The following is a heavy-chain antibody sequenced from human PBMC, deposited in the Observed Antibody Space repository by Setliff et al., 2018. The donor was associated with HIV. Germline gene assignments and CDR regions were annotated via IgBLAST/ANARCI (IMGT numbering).Heavy chain of an antibody. J-gene: IGHJ4*02. V-gene: IGHV4-59*11. CDR2: IYYSGST. Sequence: SETLSLTCTVSGGSISSHYWTWIRQPPGKGLEWIGYIYYSGSTNYNPSLKSRVTISVDTSKNQFSLKLSSVTAADTAVYYCTRPRVPYDFWSGPEVWGQGTLVTVSS. CDR3: TRPRVPYDFWSGPEV. CDR1: GGSISSHY. D-gene: IGHD3-3*01.